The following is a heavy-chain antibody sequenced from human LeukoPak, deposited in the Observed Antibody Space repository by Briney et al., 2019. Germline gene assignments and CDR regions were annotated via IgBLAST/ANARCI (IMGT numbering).Heavy chain of an antibody. CDR3: ARLRVPVFDY. D-gene: IGHD1-1*01. V-gene: IGHV4-38-2*02. CDR1: GYSISSGYY. J-gene: IGHJ4*02. Sequence: SETLSLTCTVSGYSISSGYYWGWIRQPPGKGLEWIGSIYHSGSTYYNPSLKSRVTISVDTSKNQVSLKLSSVTAADTAVYYCARLRVPVFDYWGQGTLVTVSS. CDR2: IYHSGST.